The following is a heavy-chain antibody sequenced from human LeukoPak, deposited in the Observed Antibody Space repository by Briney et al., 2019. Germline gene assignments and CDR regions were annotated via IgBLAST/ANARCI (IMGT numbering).Heavy chain of an antibody. V-gene: IGHV3-23*01. CDR1: GFTFSSYS. CDR3: AKNEIAAAGTDFDY. D-gene: IGHD6-13*01. J-gene: IGHJ4*02. CDR2: ISGSGGST. Sequence: GGSLRLSCAASGFTFSSYSMNWVRQAPGKGLEWVSAISGSGGSTYYADSVKGRFTISRDNSKNTLYLQMNSLRAEDTAVYYCAKNEIAAAGTDFDYWGQGTLVTVSS.